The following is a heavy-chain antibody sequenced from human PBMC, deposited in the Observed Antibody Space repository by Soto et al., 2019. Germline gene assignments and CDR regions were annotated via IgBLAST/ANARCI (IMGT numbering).Heavy chain of an antibody. V-gene: IGHV2-5*01. Sequence: QITLKESGPSLVKPTETLTLTCTFSGFSLSSSGVGVAWIRQHPGKPREWLALIYWYDYKYTSPSLKSRLPITKDTSKYPVILLMTTMDTVHTAAYFCVHLHPGGSFDSWGQGTLVTVSS. J-gene: IGHJ4*02. CDR3: VHLHPGGSFDS. D-gene: IGHD3-16*01. CDR2: IYWYDYK. CDR1: GFSLSSSGVG.